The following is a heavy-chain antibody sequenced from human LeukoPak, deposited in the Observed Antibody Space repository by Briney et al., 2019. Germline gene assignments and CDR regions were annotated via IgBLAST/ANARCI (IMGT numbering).Heavy chain of an antibody. CDR2: ISYDGSNK. V-gene: IGHV3-30*18. CDR3: AKPPGITVSGFFDS. Sequence: GGSLRLSCAASGFTFSSYGMHWVRQAPGKGLEWVAVISYDGSNKYYADSVKGRFTLSRDNSKNTLYLQMTSLRREDTATYYCAKPPGITVSGFFDSWGQGTPVLVSS. CDR1: GFTFSSYG. D-gene: IGHD6-19*01. J-gene: IGHJ4*02.